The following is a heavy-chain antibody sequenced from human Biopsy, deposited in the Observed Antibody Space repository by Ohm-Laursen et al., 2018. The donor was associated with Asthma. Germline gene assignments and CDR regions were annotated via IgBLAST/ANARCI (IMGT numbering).Heavy chain of an antibody. CDR3: ARAVPLEDFLTGIYTSYFDF. J-gene: IGHJ4*01. CDR1: GFSLKNGGVG. D-gene: IGHD3/OR15-3a*01. Sequence: PTQTLTLTCTLSGFSLKNGGVGVGWIRQPPGKAPEWLALVYWNEAKHYSPSLKSRLTITKDTSKNLVVLAMTNMAPADAGTYFCARAVPLEDFLTGIYTSYFDFWGQGILVSVPA. CDR2: VYWNEAK. V-gene: IGHV2-5*01.